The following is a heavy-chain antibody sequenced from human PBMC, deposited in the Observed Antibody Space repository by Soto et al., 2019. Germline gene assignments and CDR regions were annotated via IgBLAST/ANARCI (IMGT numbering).Heavy chain of an antibody. D-gene: IGHD3-22*01. CDR3: ASQHYYDSSGYYVVY. V-gene: IGHV4-39*01. CDR1: GDSIRSGSYY. CDR2: SSYSGTT. J-gene: IGHJ4*02. Sequence: SETLSLTCSVSGDSIRSGSYYWAWIRQPPGKGLEWIGTSSYSGTTYYNPSLKSRVTVSVDLSKNYFSLRLNSVTATDTAVYYCASQHYYDSSGYYVVYWGQGTLVTVSS.